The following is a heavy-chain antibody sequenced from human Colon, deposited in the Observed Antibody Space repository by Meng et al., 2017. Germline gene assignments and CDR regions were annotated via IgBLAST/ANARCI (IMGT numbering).Heavy chain of an antibody. V-gene: IGHV3-74*01. CDR1: GFTFSSYW. CDR2: INNDGSDT. J-gene: IGHJ3*02. D-gene: IGHD3-22*01. Sequence: GESLKISCAASGFTFSSYWMHWVRQAPGKGLVWVSGINNDGSDTNYADSVQGRFTISRDNANNTLYLQMNSLRAEDTAVYYCAELTSSVFDIWGQGTGVT. CDR3: AELTSSVFDI.